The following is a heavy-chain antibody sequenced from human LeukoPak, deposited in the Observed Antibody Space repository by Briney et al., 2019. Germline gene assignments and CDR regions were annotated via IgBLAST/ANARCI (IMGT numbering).Heavy chain of an antibody. Sequence: ASVKVSCKASGYTFTAYYMHWVRQAPGQGLEWMGWINPNSGGTNYAQKFQGRVTMTRDTSISTAYMELSRLRSDDTAVYYCARGGDYGGTVFDYWGQGTLVTVSS. V-gene: IGHV1-2*02. CDR2: INPNSGGT. CDR1: GYTFTAYY. CDR3: ARGGDYGGTVFDY. J-gene: IGHJ4*02. D-gene: IGHD4-23*01.